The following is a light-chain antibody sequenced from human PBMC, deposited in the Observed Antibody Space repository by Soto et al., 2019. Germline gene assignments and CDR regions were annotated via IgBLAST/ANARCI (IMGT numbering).Light chain of an antibody. V-gene: IGLV1-47*01. CDR3: AAWDDSLSAVV. Sequence: QSVLTQPPSASGTPGQRVTISCSGSSSNIGSNYVYWYQQPPGTAPKLLIYTNNQRPSGVPDRFSGAKSGTSASLAISGLRSEYEADYYCAAWDDSLSAVVFGGGTKLTVL. CDR1: SSNIGSNY. J-gene: IGLJ2*01. CDR2: TNN.